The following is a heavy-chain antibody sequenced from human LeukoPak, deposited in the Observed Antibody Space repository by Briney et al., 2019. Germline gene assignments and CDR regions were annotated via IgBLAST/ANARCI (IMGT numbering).Heavy chain of an antibody. CDR2: IRYDGSNK. Sequence: GGSLRLSCAASGFTFSSYGMHWVRQAPGKGLEWVAFIRYDGSNKYYADSVKGRFTISRDNSKNTLYLQMNSLGAADTAVYYCAKDGGGYCNNSSCWGQGTLVTVSS. CDR3: AKDGGGYCNNSSC. V-gene: IGHV3-30*02. D-gene: IGHD2-2*01. J-gene: IGHJ4*02. CDR1: GFTFSSYG.